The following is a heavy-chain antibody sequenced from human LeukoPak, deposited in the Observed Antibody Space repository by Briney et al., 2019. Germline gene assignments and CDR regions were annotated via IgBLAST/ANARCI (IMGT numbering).Heavy chain of an antibody. V-gene: IGHV3-15*01. CDR1: GFTFSSYS. Sequence: PGGSLRLSCAASGFTFSSYSMNWLRQAPGKGLEWVGRIKSNSDGGTTDYAASVKGRFTISRDDSKNTVYLQMNSLKTEDTAVYYCLWWDYWGQGTLVTVSS. J-gene: IGHJ4*02. D-gene: IGHD2-21*01. CDR2: IKSNSDGGTT. CDR3: LWWDY.